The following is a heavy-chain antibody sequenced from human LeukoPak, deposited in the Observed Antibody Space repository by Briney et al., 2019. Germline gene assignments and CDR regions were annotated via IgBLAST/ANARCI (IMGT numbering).Heavy chain of an antibody. Sequence: SVKVSCKASGGTFSSYAISWVRQAPGQGLEWMGGIIPIFGTANYAQKFQGRVTITTDESTSTAYMELSSQRSEDTAVYYCARGWTVTTDYYYYYMDVWGKGTTVTVSS. CDR1: GGTFSSYA. CDR2: IIPIFGTA. V-gene: IGHV1-69*05. J-gene: IGHJ6*03. D-gene: IGHD4-17*01. CDR3: ARGWTVTTDYYYYYMDV.